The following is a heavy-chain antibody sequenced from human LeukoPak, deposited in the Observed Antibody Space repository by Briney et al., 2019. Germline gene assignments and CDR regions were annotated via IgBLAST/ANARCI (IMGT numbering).Heavy chain of an antibody. CDR3: ARDEAAGLYFDY. Sequence: PSETLSLTCTVSGGSISSGDYYWSWIRQPPGKGLEWIGYIYYSGSTYYNPSLKSRVTISVDTSKNQFSLKLSSVTAADTAVYYCARDEAAGLYFDYWGQGILVTVSS. V-gene: IGHV4-30-4*08. CDR2: IYYSGST. D-gene: IGHD6-13*01. CDR1: GGSISSGDYY. J-gene: IGHJ4*02.